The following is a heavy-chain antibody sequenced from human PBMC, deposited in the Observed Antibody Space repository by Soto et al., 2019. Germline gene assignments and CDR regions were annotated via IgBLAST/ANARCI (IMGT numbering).Heavy chain of an antibody. CDR3: ATGTAVAHRRGYVQH. V-gene: IGHV3-30-3*01. D-gene: IGHD6-19*01. Sequence: GGSLRLSCAASGFTFSSYSMHWVRQAPGKGLEWVAVISYDGSNKYYADSVKGRFTISRDNSKNTLYLQMNSLRAEDTAVYYCATGTAVAHRRGYVQHWGQGPLVTVSS. J-gene: IGHJ1*01. CDR1: GFTFSSYS. CDR2: ISYDGSNK.